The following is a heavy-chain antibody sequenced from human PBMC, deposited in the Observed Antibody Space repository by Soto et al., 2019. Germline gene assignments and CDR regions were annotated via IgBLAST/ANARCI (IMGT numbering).Heavy chain of an antibody. V-gene: IGHV1-3*01. Sequence: ASVKVSCKASGYTLTSYAMHWVRQAPGQRLEWMGWINAGNGNTKYSQKFQGRVTITRDTSASTAYMELSSLRSEDTAVYYCARSPHYFYGSGSDWFDPWGQGTLVTVSS. D-gene: IGHD3-10*01. CDR2: INAGNGNT. CDR1: GYTLTSYA. CDR3: ARSPHYFYGSGSDWFDP. J-gene: IGHJ5*02.